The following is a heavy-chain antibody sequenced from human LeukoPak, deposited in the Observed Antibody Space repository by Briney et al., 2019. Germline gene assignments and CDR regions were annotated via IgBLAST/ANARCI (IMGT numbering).Heavy chain of an antibody. D-gene: IGHD3-10*01. CDR2: IKQDGSEK. CDR1: GFTFSSYW. V-gene: IGHV3-7*01. CDR3: ARDTISRQQSVGAFDI. J-gene: IGHJ3*02. Sequence: PGGSLRLSCAASGFTFSSYWMTWVRQAPGKGLEWVANIKQDGSEKYYVDSVKGRFTISRDNAKNSLYLQMNSLRAEDTAVYYCARDTISRQQSVGAFDIWGQGTMVTVSS.